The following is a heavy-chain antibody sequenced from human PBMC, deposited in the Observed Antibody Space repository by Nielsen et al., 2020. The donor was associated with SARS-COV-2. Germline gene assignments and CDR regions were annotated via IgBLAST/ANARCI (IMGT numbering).Heavy chain of an antibody. CDR1: GFSFMTYN. CDR3: ARDAYGDLIYGMDV. CDR2: ILHYGGNV. J-gene: IGHJ6*02. D-gene: IGHD4-17*01. V-gene: IGHV3-30*04. Sequence: GESLKISCTASGFSFMTYNMHWVRQAPGKGLEWVAAILHYGGNVYHADSVKGRFTISRDNSRNTLYLQMNTLRPEDTAVYSCARDAYGDLIYGMDVWGRGTTVTVFS.